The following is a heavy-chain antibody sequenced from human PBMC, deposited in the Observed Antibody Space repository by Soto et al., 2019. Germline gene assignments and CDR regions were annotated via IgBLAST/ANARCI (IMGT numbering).Heavy chain of an antibody. CDR2: ISGSGGST. V-gene: IGHV3-23*01. J-gene: IGHJ4*02. Sequence: GGSLRLSCAASGFTFSSYAMSWVRQAPGKGLEWVSAISGSGGSTYYADSVKGRSTISRDNSKNTLYLQMNSLRAEDTAVYYCAKYSGNPVPYDSSDYWGQGTLVTVSS. CDR3: AKYSGNPVPYDSSDY. D-gene: IGHD3-22*01. CDR1: GFTFSSYA.